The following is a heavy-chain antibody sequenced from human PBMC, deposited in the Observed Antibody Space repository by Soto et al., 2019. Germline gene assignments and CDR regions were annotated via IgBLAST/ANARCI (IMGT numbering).Heavy chain of an antibody. V-gene: IGHV3-30-3*01. CDR2: ISYDGSNK. D-gene: IGHD5-18*01. CDR1: GFTFNNYA. J-gene: IGHJ4*02. Sequence: QVQLVESGGGVVQPGRSLRLSCAASGFTFNNYAMHWVRQAPGKGLEWMAFISYDGSNKYYADSVTGRFTISRDNSRNTLYLQMNSLRAEDTALYYCARGDGYIYGNTFDSWGQGTLVTVSS. CDR3: ARGDGYIYGNTFDS.